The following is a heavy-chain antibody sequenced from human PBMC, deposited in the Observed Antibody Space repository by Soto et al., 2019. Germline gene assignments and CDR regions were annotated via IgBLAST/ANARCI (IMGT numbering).Heavy chain of an antibody. V-gene: IGHV2-5*02. D-gene: IGHD3-10*01. J-gene: IGHJ4*02. CDR1: GFSLDTSGVG. CDR2: IYWDDYK. CDR3: AHKGSGLYPLDY. Sequence: QITLKESGPTLVKPTQTLTLTCTFSGFSLDTSGVGVGWIRQPPGKALEWVAVIYWDDYKHFSPSLESRLTXXKXSSKNLVVLTMTDMDPVDTATYYCAHKGSGLYPLDYWGQGTLVTVSS.